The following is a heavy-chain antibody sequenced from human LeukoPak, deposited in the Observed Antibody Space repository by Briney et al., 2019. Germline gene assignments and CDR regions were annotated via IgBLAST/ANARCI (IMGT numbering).Heavy chain of an antibody. CDR1: GFTFSNYE. Sequence: PGGSLRPSCAASGFTFSNYEMNWVRQAPGKGLEWVSYISSSGSTIYYADSVKGRFTISRDNAKKSLYLQMYSLRAEDTAVYYCARKGYFGDQPLDYWGQGTLVTVSS. J-gene: IGHJ4*02. D-gene: IGHD2-15*01. CDR3: ARKGYFGDQPLDY. V-gene: IGHV3-48*03. CDR2: ISSSGSTI.